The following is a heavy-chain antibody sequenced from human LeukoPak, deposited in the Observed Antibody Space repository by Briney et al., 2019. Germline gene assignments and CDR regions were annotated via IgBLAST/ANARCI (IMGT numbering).Heavy chain of an antibody. J-gene: IGHJ4*02. CDR2: ISSSSSYT. D-gene: IGHD2-21*02. CDR1: GFTFSSYA. CDR3: ARDLDYCGGDCYYDY. V-gene: IGHV3-21*05. Sequence: PGGSLRLSCAASGFTFSSYAMSWVRQAPGKGLEWVSYISSSSSYTNYADSVKGRFTISRDNAKNSLYLQMNSLRAEDTAVYYCARDLDYCGGDCYYDYWGQGTLVTVSS.